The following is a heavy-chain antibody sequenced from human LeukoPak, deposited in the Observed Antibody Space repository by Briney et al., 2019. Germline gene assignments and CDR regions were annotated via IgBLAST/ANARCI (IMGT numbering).Heavy chain of an antibody. J-gene: IGHJ6*03. Sequence: GGSLRLSCAASGFTLSSYSMNWLRQAPGKGLECLSSINSRRSYIYYADSVKGRFTLYRDNAKNSLYLQMNTLRAEDTAMYYCARVDLIYSPRYYYYYYYMDVWGKGTTVTVSS. CDR1: GFTLSSYS. V-gene: IGHV3-21*01. CDR3: ARVDLIYSPRYYYYYYYMDV. CDR2: INSRRSYI. D-gene: IGHD1-26*01.